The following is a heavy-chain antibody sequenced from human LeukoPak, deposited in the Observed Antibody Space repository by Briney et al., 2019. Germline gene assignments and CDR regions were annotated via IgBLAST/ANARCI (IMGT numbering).Heavy chain of an antibody. V-gene: IGHV1-2*02. CDR1: GYTFTGYY. Sequence: ASVKVSCKASGYTFTGYYMHWVRQAPGQGLEWMGWFNPNSGGTNYAQKFQGRVTMTRDTSISTAYMELSRLRSDDTAVYYCARGGDYYDSSGYYHLGGFDYWGQGTLVTVSS. J-gene: IGHJ4*02. CDR3: ARGGDYYDSSGYYHLGGFDY. D-gene: IGHD3-22*01. CDR2: FNPNSGGT.